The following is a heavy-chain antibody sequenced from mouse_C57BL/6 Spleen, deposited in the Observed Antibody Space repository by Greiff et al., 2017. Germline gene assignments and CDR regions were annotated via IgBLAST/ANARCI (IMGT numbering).Heavy chain of an antibody. V-gene: IGHV1-47*01. CDR3: ARGTYDYDVHYAMDY. D-gene: IGHD2-4*01. Sequence: VQLQQSGAELVKPGASVTMSCKASGYTFTTYPIEWMKQNHGKSLEWIGNFHPYNDDTKYNEKFKGKATLTVEKSSSTVYLGLSRLTSDVSAVYYCARGTYDYDVHYAMDYWGQGTSVTVSS. J-gene: IGHJ4*01. CDR1: GYTFTTYP. CDR2: FHPYNDDT.